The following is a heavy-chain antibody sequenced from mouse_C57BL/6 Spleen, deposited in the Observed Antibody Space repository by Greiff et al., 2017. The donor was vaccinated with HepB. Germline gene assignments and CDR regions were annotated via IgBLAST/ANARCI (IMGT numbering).Heavy chain of an antibody. CDR3: ARRGDSDYYSTYYFDY. D-gene: IGHD1-1*01. Sequence: QVQLQQSGAELARPGASVKLSCKASGYTFTSYGISWVKQRTGQGLEWIGEIYPRSGNTYYNEKFNGKATLTADKSSSTAYMELRSLTSEDSAVYFCARRGDSDYYSTYYFDYWGQGTTLTVSS. V-gene: IGHV1-81*01. CDR2: IYPRSGNT. CDR1: GYTFTSYG. J-gene: IGHJ2*01.